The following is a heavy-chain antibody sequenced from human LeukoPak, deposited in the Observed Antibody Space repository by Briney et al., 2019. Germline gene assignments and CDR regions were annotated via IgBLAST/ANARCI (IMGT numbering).Heavy chain of an antibody. Sequence: SETLSLTCAVYGGSFSGYYWSWIRQPPGKGLEWIGEINHSGSTNYNPSLKSRVTISVDTSKNQFSLKLSSVTAADTAVYYCARSHSLPGSSWYRAPYGMDVWGQGTTVTVSS. CDR1: GGSFSGYY. CDR3: ARSHSLPGSSWYRAPYGMDV. D-gene: IGHD6-13*01. V-gene: IGHV4-34*01. CDR2: INHSGST. J-gene: IGHJ6*02.